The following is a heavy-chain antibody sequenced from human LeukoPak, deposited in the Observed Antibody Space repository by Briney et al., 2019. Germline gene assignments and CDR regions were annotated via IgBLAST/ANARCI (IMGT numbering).Heavy chain of an antibody. V-gene: IGHV3-48*03. CDR1: GFTLSNYE. J-gene: IGHJ5*02. Sequence: GGSLRLSCAPSGFTLSNYEMNWVRLTPGKGLEWISYITKGGATVLYAESVKGRFTISRDNANSSLYLQMNSLRAEDTAVYFCARLSVTMTRRFDLWGQGTLVTVSS. CDR2: ITKGGATV. D-gene: IGHD4-17*01. CDR3: ARLSVTMTRRFDL.